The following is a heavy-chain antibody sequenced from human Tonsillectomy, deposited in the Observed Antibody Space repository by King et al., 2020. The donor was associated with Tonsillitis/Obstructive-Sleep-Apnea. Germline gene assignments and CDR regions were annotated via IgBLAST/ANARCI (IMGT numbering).Heavy chain of an antibody. J-gene: IGHJ3*02. CDR3: ARGSYDFDAFDI. Sequence: TLKESGPTLVKRPQTLTLTCTFSGFSLSTGGVGVGWIRQPPGKALEWLALIYWDDDKRYSPSLRSRLTITKDTSKNQVVLTMTNMDPVDTATYYCARGSYDFDAFDIWGQGTMVTVSS. V-gene: IGHV2-5*02. CDR1: GFSLSTGGVG. CDR2: IYWDDDK. D-gene: IGHD3-3*01.